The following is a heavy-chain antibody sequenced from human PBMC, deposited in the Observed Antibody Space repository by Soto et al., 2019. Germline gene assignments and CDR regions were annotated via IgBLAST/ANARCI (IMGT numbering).Heavy chain of an antibody. J-gene: IGHJ4*02. CDR1: GFTFSVYT. CDR3: AKDIKSDSRWEIDY. V-gene: IGHV3-23*01. D-gene: IGHD1-26*01. CDR2: IYGSGDST. Sequence: EVQLLESGGGLVQPGGSLRLSCSASGFTFSVYTMNWVRQAPGKGLEWVSGIYGSGDSTFYADSVTGRFTISRDNSKNTLYLQMNSLRAEDTAVYYCAKDIKSDSRWEIDYWGQGTLVTVSS.